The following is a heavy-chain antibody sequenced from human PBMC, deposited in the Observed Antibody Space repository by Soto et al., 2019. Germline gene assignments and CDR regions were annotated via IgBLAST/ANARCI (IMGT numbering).Heavy chain of an antibody. Sequence: GGSLRLSCAASGFTVSGMFMNWVRQAPGKGLEWVSVIYPAGPTYYADSVKGRFTISRDNSKNTLFLQLNNLRAEDTAVYYCARDADSSGLHYWGQGILVTVSS. CDR2: IYPAGPT. CDR1: GFTVSGMF. CDR3: ARDADSSGLHY. J-gene: IGHJ4*02. D-gene: IGHD6-19*01. V-gene: IGHV3-53*01.